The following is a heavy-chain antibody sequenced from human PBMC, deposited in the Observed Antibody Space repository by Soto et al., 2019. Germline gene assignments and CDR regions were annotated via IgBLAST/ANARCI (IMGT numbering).Heavy chain of an antibody. V-gene: IGHV3-48*02. CDR2: ISRSSTTI. J-gene: IGHJ6*02. CDR3: ARVGKDIIETLYHDYYGLDV. D-gene: IGHD2-15*01. Sequence: GWSLRLSCAASGFIFNDYTMNWVRQAPGKGLEWVSFISRSSTTIYYADSVKGRFTISRDNAKSSLFLQMNSLRDEDTAVYYCARVGKDIIETLYHDYYGLDVWGQGTTVTVSS. CDR1: GFIFNDYT.